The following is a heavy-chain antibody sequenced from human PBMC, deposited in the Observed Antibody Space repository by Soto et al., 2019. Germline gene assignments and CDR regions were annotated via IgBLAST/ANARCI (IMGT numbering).Heavy chain of an antibody. J-gene: IGHJ6*02. CDR3: ARDQANYDILTGYFPQYGMDV. CDR2: IWYDGSNK. V-gene: IGHV3-33*01. CDR1: GFTFSSYG. D-gene: IGHD3-9*01. Sequence: GGSLRLSCAASGFTFSSYGMHWVRQAPGKGLEWVAVIWYDGSNKYYADSVKGRFTISRDNSKNTLYLQMNSLRAEDTAVYYCARDQANYDILTGYFPQYGMDVWGQGTTVTVSS.